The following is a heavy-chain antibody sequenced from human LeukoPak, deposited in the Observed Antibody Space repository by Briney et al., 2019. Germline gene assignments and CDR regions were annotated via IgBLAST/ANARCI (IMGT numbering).Heavy chain of an antibody. CDR3: VRGITMFQH. CDR1: GFTFSSFG. J-gene: IGHJ1*01. D-gene: IGHD3-10*01. CDR2: ISGIGVRT. V-gene: IGHV3-23*01. Sequence: PGGSLRLSCAASGFTFSSFGMSWVRQAPGKGLEWVSAISGIGVRTYYADSVKGRFTISRDNAKNSLYLQMNSLRAEDTALYYCVRGITMFQHWGQGTLVTVSS.